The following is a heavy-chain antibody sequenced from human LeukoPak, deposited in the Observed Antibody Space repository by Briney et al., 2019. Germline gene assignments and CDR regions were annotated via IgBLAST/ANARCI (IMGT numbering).Heavy chain of an antibody. V-gene: IGHV4-39*01. D-gene: IGHD4-17*01. Sequence: KPSETLSLTCTVSGGSISSSSYYWSWIRQPPGKGLEWIGSIYYSGSTYYNPSLKSRVTISVDTSKNQFSLKLSSVTAADTAVYYCARRRTVTEGGSYYYYYYMDVWGKGTTVTVSS. J-gene: IGHJ6*03. CDR1: GGSISSSSYY. CDR3: ARRRTVTEGGSYYYYYYMDV. CDR2: IYYSGST.